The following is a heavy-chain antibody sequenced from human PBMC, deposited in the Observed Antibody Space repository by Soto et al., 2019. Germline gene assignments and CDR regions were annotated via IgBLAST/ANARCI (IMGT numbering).Heavy chain of an antibody. D-gene: IGHD6-6*01. V-gene: IGHV6-1*01. CDR2: TYYRSKWYN. CDR1: GDSVSSNSAA. Sequence: SQTLSLTCAISGDSVSSNSAAWNWIRQSPSRGLEWLGRTYYRSKWYNDYAVSVKSRITINPDTSKNQFSLQLNSVTPEDTAVYYCARGTSSIAALHYYYYGMDVWGQGTTVTVSS. J-gene: IGHJ6*02. CDR3: ARGTSSIAALHYYYYGMDV.